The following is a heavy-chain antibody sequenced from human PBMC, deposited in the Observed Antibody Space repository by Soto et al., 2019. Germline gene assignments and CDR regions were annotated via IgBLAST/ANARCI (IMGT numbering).Heavy chain of an antibody. Sequence: SDTLSLTCTVSGGSIRSSSYYWGWIRQPPGKGLEWIGSIYYTGSTYYNPSLKSRVTISVDTSKNQFSLKLSSVTAADTAVYYCARQRRYYYDSSGYPDYWGQGTPVTVS. CDR3: ARQRRYYYDSSGYPDY. V-gene: IGHV4-39*01. CDR1: GGSIRSSSYY. D-gene: IGHD3-22*01. J-gene: IGHJ4*02. CDR2: IYYTGST.